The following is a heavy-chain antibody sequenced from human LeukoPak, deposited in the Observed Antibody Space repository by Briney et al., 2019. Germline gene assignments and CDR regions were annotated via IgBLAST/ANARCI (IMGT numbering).Heavy chain of an antibody. J-gene: IGHJ4*02. D-gene: IGHD2-21*01. CDR3: ARVKACGGDCYSTFDY. Sequence: PSETLSLTCTVSGGSISSGDYYWSWIRQPPGKGLEWIGYIYYSGSTYYNPSLKSRVTISVDTSKNQFSLKLSSVTAADTAVYYCARVKACGGDCYSTFDYWGQGTLVTVSS. V-gene: IGHV4-30-4*08. CDR2: IYYSGST. CDR1: GGSISSGDYY.